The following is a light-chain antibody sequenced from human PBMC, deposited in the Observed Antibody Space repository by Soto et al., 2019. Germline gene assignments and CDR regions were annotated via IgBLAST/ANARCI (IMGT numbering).Light chain of an antibody. J-gene: IGKJ5*01. CDR2: AAS. CDR1: QSISNH. Sequence: DIQMTQSPSSLSASVEDRVIITCRASQSISNHLNWYQQKPGKAPKLLIYAASSLQSGVPSRFSGSGSGTDFTLTINSLQPEDFATYYCQQSYSTPITFGQGTRLEIK. CDR3: QQSYSTPIT. V-gene: IGKV1-39*01.